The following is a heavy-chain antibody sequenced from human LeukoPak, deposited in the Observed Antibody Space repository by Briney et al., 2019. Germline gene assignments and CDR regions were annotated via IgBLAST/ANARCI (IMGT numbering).Heavy chain of an antibody. D-gene: IGHD5-18*01. CDR1: GGTFSSYA. CDR2: INPILGIA. CDR3: ARAGLRGYSYGLDDYYYYYGMDV. J-gene: IGHJ6*02. Sequence: SVKVSCKTSGGTFSSYAISWVRQAPGQGLEWMGRINPILGIANYAQKFQGRVTITADRSTSTAYMDLSSLRSEDTAVYYCARAGLRGYSYGLDDYYYYYGMDVWGQGTTVTVSS. V-gene: IGHV1-69*04.